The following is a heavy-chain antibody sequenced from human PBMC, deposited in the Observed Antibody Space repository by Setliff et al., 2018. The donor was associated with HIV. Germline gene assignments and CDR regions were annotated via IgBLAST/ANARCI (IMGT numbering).Heavy chain of an antibody. CDR3: ARESYGSGTYDY. Sequence: SETLSLTCTVSGGSINNDIYFWSWIRQYPGKGLEWIGYIYYSGSTYYNPSLKSRITISVDTSKNQFSLRLTSVTAADSAVYYCARESYGSGTYDYWGQGTLVTVSS. D-gene: IGHD3-10*01. CDR1: GGSINNDIYF. V-gene: IGHV4-31*02. CDR2: IYYSGST. J-gene: IGHJ4*02.